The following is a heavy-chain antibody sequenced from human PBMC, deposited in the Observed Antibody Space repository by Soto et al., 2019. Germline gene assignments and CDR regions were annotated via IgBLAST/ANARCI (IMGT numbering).Heavy chain of an antibody. Sequence: SETLSLTCTVSGGSISSYYWSWIRQPPGKGLEWIGYIYYSGSTYYNPSLKSRVTISVDTSKNQFSLKLSSVTAADTAVYYCARRIYYYDSSGYYLDSFDYWGQGTLVTVSS. J-gene: IGHJ4*02. CDR1: GGSISSYY. D-gene: IGHD3-22*01. CDR2: IYYSGST. CDR3: ARRIYYYDSSGYYLDSFDY. V-gene: IGHV4-59*06.